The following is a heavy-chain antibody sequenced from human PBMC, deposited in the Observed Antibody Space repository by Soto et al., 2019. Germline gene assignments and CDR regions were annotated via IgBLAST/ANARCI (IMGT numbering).Heavy chain of an antibody. CDR3: AKDVFADSKRFDY. CDR2: ISGRGHRT. D-gene: IGHD3-3*01. J-gene: IGHJ4*02. CDR1: GFTFRDYG. Sequence: EEQLLESGGGLVQPGGSLRLSCAASGFTFRDYGMSWVRQAPGQGLEWVSAISGRGHRTYYADSVKGRFTISRDNSKNTLYLQMNTLRAEDTATYYCAKDVFADSKRFDYWGQGTLVTVSS. V-gene: IGHV3-23*01.